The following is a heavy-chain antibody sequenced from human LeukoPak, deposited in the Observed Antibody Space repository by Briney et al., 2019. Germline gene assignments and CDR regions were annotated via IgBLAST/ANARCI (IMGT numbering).Heavy chain of an antibody. CDR1: GYTFTSYD. Sequence: GASVKVSCKASGYTFTSYDINWVRQATGQGLEWMGWMNPNSGNTGYAQKFQGRVTMTRNTSISTAYMELSSLRSEDTAVNYCARGRTPFWSGSSEYWGQGTLVTVSS. V-gene: IGHV1-8*01. CDR3: ARGRTPFWSGSSEY. J-gene: IGHJ4*02. CDR2: MNPNSGNT. D-gene: IGHD3-3*01.